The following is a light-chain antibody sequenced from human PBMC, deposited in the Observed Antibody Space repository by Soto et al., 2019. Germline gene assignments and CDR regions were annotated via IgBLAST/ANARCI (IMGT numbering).Light chain of an antibody. CDR2: QAS. CDR1: QNISTW. J-gene: IGKJ4*01. Sequence: DIQMRQSPSTLSANVGDRVSITCRASQNISTWLAWYQQKPGKAPNLLLYQASTLETGVPSRFSGSGSGTEFTLTISGLQPDDFASYYCQQYDSYPLTFGGGTKVEIK. V-gene: IGKV1-5*03. CDR3: QQYDSYPLT.